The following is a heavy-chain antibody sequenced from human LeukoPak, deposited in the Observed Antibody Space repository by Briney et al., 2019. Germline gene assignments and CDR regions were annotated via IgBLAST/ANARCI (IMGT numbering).Heavy chain of an antibody. CDR1: GGSISSGSYY. J-gene: IGHJ4*02. D-gene: IGHD2-21*02. V-gene: IGHV4-61*02. CDR2: IYTSGST. CDR3: ARGGYCGGDCYFYY. Sequence: SETLSLTCTVSGGSISSGSYYWSWIRQPAGKGLEWIGRIYTSGSTNSNPSLKSRVTISVDTSKNRFSLKLSSVTAADTAVYYCARGGYCGGDCYFYYWGQGTLVTVSS.